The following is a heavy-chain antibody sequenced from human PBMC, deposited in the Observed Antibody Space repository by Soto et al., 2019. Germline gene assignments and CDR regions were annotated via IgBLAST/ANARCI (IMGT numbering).Heavy chain of an antibody. CDR1: GFTFSDYY. CDR2: ISSSSSYT. J-gene: IGHJ4*02. CDR3: AREAQWELLINYFDY. D-gene: IGHD1-26*01. V-gene: IGHV3-11*06. Sequence: PGGSLRLSCAASGFTFSDYYMSWIRQAPGKGLEWVSYISSSSSYTNYADSVKGRFTISRDNAKNSLYLQMNSLRAEDTAVYYCAREAQWELLINYFDYWGQGTLVTVSS.